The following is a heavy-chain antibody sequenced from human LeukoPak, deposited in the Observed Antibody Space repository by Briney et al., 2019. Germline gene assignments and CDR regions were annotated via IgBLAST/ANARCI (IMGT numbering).Heavy chain of an antibody. J-gene: IGHJ4*02. V-gene: IGHV4-39*01. CDR3: ARVLIDGAAYYPKRHDSRRAFDY. D-gene: IGHD3-22*01. Sequence: SETLSLTCSVSGGSISSSSYYWGWIRQPPGKGLEWIGSIYYSGSTYYNPSLKSRVTISVDTSKNQFSLKLSSVTAADTAVYYCARVLIDGAAYYPKRHDSRRAFDYWGQGTLVTVSS. CDR1: GGSISSSSYY. CDR2: IYYSGST.